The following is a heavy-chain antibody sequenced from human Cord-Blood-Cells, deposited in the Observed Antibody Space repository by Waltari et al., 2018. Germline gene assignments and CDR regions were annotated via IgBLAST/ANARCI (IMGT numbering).Heavy chain of an antibody. Sequence: EVQLLESGGGLVQPGGSLRLSCAASGFTFSSYAMSWVRQAPGKGLEWVSAISGSGGSTYYADSVKGRFTISRDNSENTLYLQMNSLRAEDTAVYYCANSGQVTPPLDYWGQGTLVTVSS. CDR2: ISGSGGST. CDR1: GFTFSSYA. V-gene: IGHV3-23*01. D-gene: IGHD4-4*01. J-gene: IGHJ4*02. CDR3: ANSGQVTPPLDY.